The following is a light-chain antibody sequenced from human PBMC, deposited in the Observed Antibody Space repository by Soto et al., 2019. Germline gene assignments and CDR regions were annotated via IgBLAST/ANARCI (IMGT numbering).Light chain of an antibody. CDR2: DVS. J-gene: IGLJ2*01. V-gene: IGLV2-14*01. CDR3: SSYTSSNTVV. CDR1: SNDVGGYNY. Sequence: QSALTQPASVSGSPGQSIAISCTGTSNDVGGYNYVSWYQQHPGKAPKLMIYDVSARPSGVSNRFSGSKSDNTASLTISGLQAEDEADYYCSSYTSSNTVVFGGGTKVTGL.